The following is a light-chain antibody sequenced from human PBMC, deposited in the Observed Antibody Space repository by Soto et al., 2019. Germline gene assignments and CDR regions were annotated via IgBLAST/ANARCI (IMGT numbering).Light chain of an antibody. CDR1: QSVSSS. CDR3: QQRSKWPVT. CDR2: GAS. V-gene: IGKV3-11*01. J-gene: IGKJ5*01. Sequence: EIVLTQSPATLSSSPGERATLSCRASQSVSSSLAWYQQKPGQAPRLLIYGASNRAGGIPARFSGSGSGTDFPLAISSLEPEDFAVYYCQQRSKWPVTFGQGTRLEIK.